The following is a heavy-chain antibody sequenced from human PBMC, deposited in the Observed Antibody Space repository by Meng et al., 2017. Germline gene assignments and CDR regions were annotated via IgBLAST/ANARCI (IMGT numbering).Heavy chain of an antibody. CDR1: GLSLSTSGVG. CDR2: IYWDDDK. Sequence: QITLKHSGPPLMKPTHTLPLTCTFSGLSLSTSGVGVRWIRQPPGKALEWLALIYWDDDKRYSPSLKSRLTITKDTSKNQVVLTITNMDPVDTATYYCAHRQDSSYDYWGQGTLVTVSS. V-gene: IGHV2-5*02. J-gene: IGHJ4*02. CDR3: AHRQDSSYDY. D-gene: IGHD2-2*01.